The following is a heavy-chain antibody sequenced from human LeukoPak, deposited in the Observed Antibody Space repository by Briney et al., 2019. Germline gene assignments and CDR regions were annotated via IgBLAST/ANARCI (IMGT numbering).Heavy chain of an antibody. V-gene: IGHV3-23*01. CDR3: AKVVYCSSTSCRTDYYYYYGMDV. Sequence: PGGSPRLSCAASGFTFSSYAMSWVRQAPRKGLEWVSAISGSGGSTYYADSVKGRFTISRDNSKNTLYLQMNSLRAEDTAVYYCAKVVYCSSTSCRTDYYYYYGMDVWGKGTTVTVSS. D-gene: IGHD2-2*01. CDR1: GFTFSSYA. J-gene: IGHJ6*04. CDR2: ISGSGGST.